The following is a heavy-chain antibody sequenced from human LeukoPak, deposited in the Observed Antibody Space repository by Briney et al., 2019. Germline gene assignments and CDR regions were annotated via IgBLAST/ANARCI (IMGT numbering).Heavy chain of an antibody. Sequence: ASVKVSCKASGGTFSSYAISWVRQAPGQGLEWMGGIISIFGTANYAQKFQGRVTITTDESTSTAYMELSSLRSEDTAVYYCARGRRAAAGLYYYYYMDVWGKGTTVTVSS. V-gene: IGHV1-69*05. CDR2: IISIFGTA. CDR3: ARGRRAAAGLYYYYYMDV. D-gene: IGHD6-13*01. CDR1: GGTFSSYA. J-gene: IGHJ6*03.